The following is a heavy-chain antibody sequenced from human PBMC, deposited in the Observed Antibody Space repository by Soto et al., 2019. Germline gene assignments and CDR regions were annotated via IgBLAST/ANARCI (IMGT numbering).Heavy chain of an antibody. CDR3: ARVGSLGYCSSTSCDGWFDP. J-gene: IGHJ5*02. V-gene: IGHV1-18*01. CDR2: ISAYNGNT. Sequence: ASVKVSCKASGYTFTSYGISWVRQAPGQGLEWMGWISAYNGNTNYAQKLQGRVTMTTDTSTSTAYMELRSLRSDDTAVYYCARVGSLGYCSSTSCDGWFDPWGQGTLVTVSS. D-gene: IGHD2-2*01. CDR1: GYTFTSYG.